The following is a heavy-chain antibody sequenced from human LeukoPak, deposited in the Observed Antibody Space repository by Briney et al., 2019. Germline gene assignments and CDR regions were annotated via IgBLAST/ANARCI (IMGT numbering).Heavy chain of an antibody. Sequence: WGSVRLSCAASGFTISSNYMSWVCQAPGKGLEWVSVVYSGGTTYYADSVKGRFTISRHNLKNTVYLQMNSLRGEDTAVYYCARAASGWSFDYWGQGTLVPVSS. J-gene: IGHJ4*02. CDR2: VYSGGTT. V-gene: IGHV3-53*04. CDR1: GFTISSNY. CDR3: ARAASGWSFDY. D-gene: IGHD6-19*01.